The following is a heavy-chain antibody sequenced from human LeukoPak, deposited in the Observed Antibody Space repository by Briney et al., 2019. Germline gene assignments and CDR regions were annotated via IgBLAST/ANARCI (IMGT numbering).Heavy chain of an antibody. CDR2: INPSAGTT. CDR3: ARGKSSVWPVGLCMDV. V-gene: IGHV1-46*01. D-gene: IGHD6-19*01. Sequence: ASVKVSCKASGYTFTSYYMHWVRQAPGQGLEWMGIINPSAGTTTYAQKFQGRVTVTRDTSTSTVYMDLSSLKSEDTAVYYCARGKSSVWPVGLCMDVWGQGTTVTVSS. J-gene: IGHJ6*02. CDR1: GYTFTSYY.